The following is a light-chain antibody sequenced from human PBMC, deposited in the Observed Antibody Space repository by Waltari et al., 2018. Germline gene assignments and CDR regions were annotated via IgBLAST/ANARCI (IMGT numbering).Light chain of an antibody. V-gene: IGLV4-69*01. CDR2: INSDGSH. CDR3: QTGGHGTWV. J-gene: IGLJ3*02. Sequence: QLVLTQSPSASASLRASDTLTCTLASGPTSSIIVWLTQHPQKGPRYLMKINSDGSHSKGNEIPDRFSGSSSGAERYLTISSLQSEDEADYYCQTGGHGTWVFGGGTKLTVL. CDR1: SGPTSSI.